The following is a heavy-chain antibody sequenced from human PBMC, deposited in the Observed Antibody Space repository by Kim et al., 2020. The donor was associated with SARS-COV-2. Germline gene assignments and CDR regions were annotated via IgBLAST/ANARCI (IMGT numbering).Heavy chain of an antibody. D-gene: IGHD2-15*01. CDR3: ARAYCSGGSCRDAFDI. Sequence: SVKGRFTISRDNAKNSLYLQMNSLRAEDTAVYYCARAYCSGGSCRDAFDIWGQGTMVTVSS. V-gene: IGHV3-21*01. J-gene: IGHJ3*02.